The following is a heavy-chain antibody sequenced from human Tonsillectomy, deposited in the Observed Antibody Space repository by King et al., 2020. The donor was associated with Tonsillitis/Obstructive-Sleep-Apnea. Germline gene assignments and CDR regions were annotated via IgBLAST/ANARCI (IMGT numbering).Heavy chain of an antibody. D-gene: IGHD3-9*01. CDR1: GGSISSYY. J-gene: IGHJ5*02. CDR3: ARAGDDILTGYDHNWFDP. Sequence: QLQESGPGLVKPSETLSLTCTVSGGSISSYYWSWIRQPPGKGLEWIGYIYYSGSTNYNPSLKSQVTISVDTSKNQFSLKLSSVTAADTAVYYCARAGDDILTGYDHNWFDPWGQGTLVTVSS. CDR2: IYYSGST. V-gene: IGHV4-59*01.